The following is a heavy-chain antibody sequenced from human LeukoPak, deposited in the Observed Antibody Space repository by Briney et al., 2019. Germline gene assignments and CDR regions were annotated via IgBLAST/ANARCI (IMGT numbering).Heavy chain of an antibody. J-gene: IGHJ4*02. V-gene: IGHV3-23*01. CDR1: GFTFSSYA. Sequence: PGGSLRLSCAASGFTFSSYAMSWVRQAPAKGLEWVSTIGGGGESTYYADSVKGRFAISRDNSKNTAYLQMNSLRAEDTAVYYCAKVLSGSQDYWGQGTLVTVFS. CDR3: AKVLSGSQDY. D-gene: IGHD1-26*01. CDR2: IGGGGEST.